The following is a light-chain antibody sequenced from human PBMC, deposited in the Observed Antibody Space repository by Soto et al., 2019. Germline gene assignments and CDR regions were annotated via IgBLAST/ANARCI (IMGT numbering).Light chain of an antibody. CDR2: EVN. CDR1: SSDVGGYNY. CDR3: CSDAGSSNV. V-gene: IGLV2-8*01. J-gene: IGLJ1*01. Sequence: QSVLTQPPSASGSPGQSVAISCTGTSSDVGGYNYVSWYQQHPGKAPKLMIYEVNKRPSGVPDRFSGSKSGTTAALTGSGLQAEDEADYYGCSDAGSSNVFGAGTKLTVL.